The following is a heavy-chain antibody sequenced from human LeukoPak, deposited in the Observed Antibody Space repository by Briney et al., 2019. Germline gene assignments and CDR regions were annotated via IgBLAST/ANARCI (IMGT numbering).Heavy chain of an antibody. CDR2: IHHSGST. CDR3: ARAAISMVRGVTGVDY. D-gene: IGHD3-10*01. Sequence: SETLSLTCAVSGGSISSSNWWSWVRQPPGKGLEWIGEIHHSGSTNYNPSLKSRVTISVDKSKNQFSLKLSSVTAADTAVYYCARAAISMVRGVTGVDYWGQGTLVTVSS. J-gene: IGHJ4*02. CDR1: GGSISSSNW. V-gene: IGHV4-4*02.